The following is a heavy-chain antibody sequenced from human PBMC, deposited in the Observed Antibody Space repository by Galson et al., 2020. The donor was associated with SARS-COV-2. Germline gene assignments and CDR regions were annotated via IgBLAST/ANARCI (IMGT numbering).Heavy chain of an antibody. CDR3: AATREYRANCRGDSCYFLGDS. CDR2: INTYSGAA. J-gene: IGHJ4*02. CDR1: GYSFTTFP. Sequence: ASVKVSCKASGYSFTTFPITWVRQAPGQGLEWLGWINTYSGAATYPQRLQGRVTLSRDTSTNTAYMELRSLVSDDTAVYFCAATREYRANCRGDSCYFLGDSWGQGTLVSVSS. D-gene: IGHD2-15*01. V-gene: IGHV1-18*01.